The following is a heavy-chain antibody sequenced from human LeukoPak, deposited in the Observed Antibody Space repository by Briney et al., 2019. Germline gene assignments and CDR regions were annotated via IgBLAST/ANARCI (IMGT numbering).Heavy chain of an antibody. J-gene: IGHJ4*02. Sequence: ASVKVSCKASGYSYTRLGVAWVRQAPGQGLEWMGWISAYNDDTRYAQKFHGRVTVTSDPATNTAYMELRSLRSDDTAVYYCARRTNYDILTGYSARGYYFDYWGQGTLVTVSA. D-gene: IGHD3-9*01. CDR1: GYSYTRLG. CDR3: ARRTNYDILTGYSARGYYFDY. V-gene: IGHV1-18*01. CDR2: ISAYNDDT.